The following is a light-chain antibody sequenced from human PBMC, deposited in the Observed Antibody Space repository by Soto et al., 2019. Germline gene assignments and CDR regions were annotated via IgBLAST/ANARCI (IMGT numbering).Light chain of an antibody. V-gene: IGKV3-15*01. CDR3: QQYGSSPSIT. Sequence: EIVLTQSPATLSVSPGERATLSCRASQSVSSNLAWYQQKPGQAPSLLIYGASTRATGVPARFSGSGSGTEFTLTISSLEPEDFAVYYCQQYGSSPSITFGQGTRLEIK. CDR1: QSVSSN. CDR2: GAS. J-gene: IGKJ5*01.